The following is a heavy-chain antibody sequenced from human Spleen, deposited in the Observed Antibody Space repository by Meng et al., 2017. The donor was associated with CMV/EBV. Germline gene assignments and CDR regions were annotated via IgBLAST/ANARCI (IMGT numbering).Heavy chain of an antibody. CDR1: GFTFSSYA. J-gene: IGHJ4*02. CDR2: ISSSSSYI. D-gene: IGHD3-3*01. V-gene: IGHV3-21*04. Sequence: GGSLRLSCAASGFTFSSYAMSWVRQAPGKGLEWVSSISSSSSYIYYADSVKGRFTISRDNAKNSLYLQMNSLRAEDTAVYYCASYDFWSGSDYWGQGTLVTVSS. CDR3: ASYDFWSGSDY.